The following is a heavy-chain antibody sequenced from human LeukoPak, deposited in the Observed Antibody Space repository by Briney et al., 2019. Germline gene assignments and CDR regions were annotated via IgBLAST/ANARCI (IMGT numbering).Heavy chain of an antibody. V-gene: IGHV4-59*12. J-gene: IGHJ4*02. CDR2: IYYSGST. CDR1: GGSISSYY. Sequence: PSETLSLTCTVSGGSISSYYWSWIRQPPGKGLEWIGYIYYSGSTNYNPSLKSRVTISVDTSKNQFSLKLSSVTAADTAVYYCAAGGIAARPYDYWGQGTLVTVSS. D-gene: IGHD6-6*01. CDR3: AAGGIAARPYDY.